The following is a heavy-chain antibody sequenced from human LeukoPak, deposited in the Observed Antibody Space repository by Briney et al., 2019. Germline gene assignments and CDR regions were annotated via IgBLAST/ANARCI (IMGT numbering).Heavy chain of an antibody. Sequence: PGGSLRLSCAASGFTFSTYTMNWVRQAPGKGLEWVSSISSRSSYIYYADSVKGRFTISRDNAKNSLYLQMNSLRAEDTAVYYCARETDSTLFDYWGQGTLVTVSS. V-gene: IGHV3-21*01. D-gene: IGHD2-2*01. CDR1: GFTFSTYT. J-gene: IGHJ4*02. CDR2: ISSRSSYI. CDR3: ARETDSTLFDY.